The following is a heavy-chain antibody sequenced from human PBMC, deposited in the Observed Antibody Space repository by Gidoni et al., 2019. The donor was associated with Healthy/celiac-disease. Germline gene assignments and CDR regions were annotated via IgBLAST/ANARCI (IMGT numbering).Heavy chain of an antibody. CDR3: ARDQDSSSWYRY. V-gene: IGHV4-59*01. J-gene: IGHJ4*02. Sequence: QVQLQESGPGLVTPSETLSLTCTVSGGSISSYYWSWIRQPPGKGLEWIGYIYYSGSTNYNPSLKSRVTISVDTSKNQFSLKLSSVTAADTAVYYCARDQDSSSWYRYWGQGTLVTVSS. CDR2: IYYSGST. D-gene: IGHD6-13*01. CDR1: GGSISSYY.